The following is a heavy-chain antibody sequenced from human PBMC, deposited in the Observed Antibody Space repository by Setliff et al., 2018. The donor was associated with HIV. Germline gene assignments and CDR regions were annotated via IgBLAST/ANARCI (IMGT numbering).Heavy chain of an antibody. Sequence: LRLSCAASGFMFNIYEMNWVRQAPGKGLEWVGHIKKKGDGGATEYATPVKGRFTISRDDSENMLYLQMNDLKTEDTAVYYCMDFAIAGAWDYWGQGTLVTVSS. CDR1: GFMFNIYE. J-gene: IGHJ4*02. CDR3: MDFAIAGAWDY. D-gene: IGHD6-13*01. CDR2: IKKKGDGGAT. V-gene: IGHV3-15*01.